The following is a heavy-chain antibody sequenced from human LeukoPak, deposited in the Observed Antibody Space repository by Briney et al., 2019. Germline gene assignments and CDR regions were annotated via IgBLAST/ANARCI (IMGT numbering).Heavy chain of an antibody. CDR3: VKDPGSYSSGWYNYFDY. Sequence: GGSLRLSCAASGFTFSTYGMNWVRQAPGKGLEWVSYISGSTSTIYYADSVKGRFTISRDNSKNTLYLQMNSLRAEDTAVYYCVKDPGSYSSGWYNYFDYWGQGTLVTVSS. CDR1: GFTFSTYG. CDR2: ISGSTSTI. V-gene: IGHV3-48*01. D-gene: IGHD6-19*01. J-gene: IGHJ4*02.